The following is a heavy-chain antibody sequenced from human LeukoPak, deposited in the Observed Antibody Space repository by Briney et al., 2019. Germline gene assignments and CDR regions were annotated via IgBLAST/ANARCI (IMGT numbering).Heavy chain of an antibody. CDR2: IYHSGST. Sequence: PSQTLSLTCTVSGGSISSGGYYWSWIRQHPGKGLEWIGYIYHSGSTYYNPSLKSRVTISVDRSKNQFSLKLSSVTAADTAVYYCARDGMDCSGGSCYWWFDPWGQGTLVTVSS. CDR1: GGSISSGGYY. J-gene: IGHJ5*02. D-gene: IGHD2-15*01. CDR3: ARDGMDCSGGSCYWWFDP. V-gene: IGHV4-30-2*01.